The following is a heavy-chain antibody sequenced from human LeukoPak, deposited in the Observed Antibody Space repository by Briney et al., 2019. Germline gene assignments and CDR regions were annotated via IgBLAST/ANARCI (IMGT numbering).Heavy chain of an antibody. CDR3: AIGSTVFHARR. CDR1: EFNARYTY. V-gene: IGHV3-53*01. D-gene: IGHD4-17*01. CDR2: IYRGGYT. Sequence: GGSLRLSCVASEFNARYTYMTWVRQPPGKGLELISVIYRGGYTDYADSVKGRFTISSDNPKRTLYLQMNSLSAEDTATYYCAIGSTVFHARRWGQGTRVTVSS. J-gene: IGHJ4*02.